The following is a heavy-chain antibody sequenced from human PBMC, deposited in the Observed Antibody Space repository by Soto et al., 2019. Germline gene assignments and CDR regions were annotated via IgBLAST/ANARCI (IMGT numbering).Heavy chain of an antibody. CDR1: GFLFENFG. CDR3: ATNQGVELVPLATVDWFDP. CDR2: ISGSGFKK. V-gene: IGHV3-23*01. J-gene: IGHJ5*02. Sequence: PGGSLRLSCAASGFLFENFGMSWVRQAPGKGLEWISSISGSGFKKYYADSVKGRFTISRDNSKSTVYLELNNLSAEDTAVYHSATNQGVELVPLATVDWFDPWGQGSVVTV. D-gene: IGHD1-26*01.